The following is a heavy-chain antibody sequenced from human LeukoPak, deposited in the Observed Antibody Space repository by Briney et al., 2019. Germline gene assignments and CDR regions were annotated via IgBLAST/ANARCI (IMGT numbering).Heavy chain of an antibody. V-gene: IGHV4-39*01. D-gene: IGHD2-2*01. J-gene: IGHJ3*02. CDR2: IYYSGST. CDR3: ARHVIAVVVPATKFQVTKNAFDI. CDR1: GGSISSSSYY. Sequence: SGTLSLTCTVSGGSISSSSYYWGWIRQPPGKGLEWIGSIYYSGSTYYNPSLKSRVTISVDTSKNQFSLKLSSVTAADTAVYYWARHVIAVVVPATKFQVTKNAFDIGGQGTMVTVSS.